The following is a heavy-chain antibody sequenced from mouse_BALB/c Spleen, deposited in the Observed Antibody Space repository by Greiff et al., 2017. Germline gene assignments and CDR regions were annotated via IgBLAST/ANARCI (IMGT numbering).Heavy chain of an antibody. Sequence: QVQLQQSGPGLVQPSQSLSITCTVSGFSLTSYGVHWVRQPPGKGLEWLGVIWAGGSTNYNSALMSRLSISKDNSKSQVFLKMNSLQTDDTAMYYCARDAYRYDGFAYWGQGTLVTVSA. CDR3: ARDAYRYDGFAY. D-gene: IGHD2-14*01. CDR1: GFSLTSYG. V-gene: IGHV2-9*02. CDR2: IWAGGST. J-gene: IGHJ3*01.